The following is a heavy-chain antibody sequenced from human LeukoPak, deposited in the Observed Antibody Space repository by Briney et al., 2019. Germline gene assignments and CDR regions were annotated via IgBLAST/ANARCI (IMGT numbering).Heavy chain of an antibody. D-gene: IGHD4-17*01. CDR2: ISSSSSII. CDR1: GFTFSSYS. CDR3: ARESGGYGDSPFTYDY. J-gene: IGHJ4*02. Sequence: GGSLRLSCAASGFTFSSYSMNWARQAPGKGLEWVSYISSSSSIIYYADSVKGRFTISRDNAKNSLYLQMNSLRAEDTAVYYCARESGGYGDSPFTYDYWGQGTLVTVSS. V-gene: IGHV3-48*04.